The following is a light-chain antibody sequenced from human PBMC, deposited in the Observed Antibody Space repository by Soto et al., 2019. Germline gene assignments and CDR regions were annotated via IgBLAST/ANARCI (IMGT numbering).Light chain of an antibody. J-gene: IGKJ5*01. CDR3: QQRHMWPIT. Sequence: EIVLTQSPDTLSLSPGDRATLSCRASQSISSYLAWYQQKPGQSPRLLIYDASNRATGIPARFSGSGSGTDFTLTISSLEPEDFAVYYCQQRHMWPITFGQGTRLEIK. CDR2: DAS. V-gene: IGKV3-11*01. CDR1: QSISSY.